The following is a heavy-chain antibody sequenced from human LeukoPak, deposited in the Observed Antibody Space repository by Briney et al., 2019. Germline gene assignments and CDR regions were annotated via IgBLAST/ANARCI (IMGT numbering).Heavy chain of an antibody. D-gene: IGHD6-19*01. Sequence: PSETLSLTCTVSGGSLNSHYWSWIRQPPGKGLQWFGDIYYSERTNYNPSLRSRVTISVDTSKNQLSLKLTSALAADTAMYCCVRRDHTGWNYFDHWGQGILVTVSS. CDR2: IYYSERT. CDR1: GGSLNSHY. CDR3: VRRDHTGWNYFDH. V-gene: IGHV4-59*08. J-gene: IGHJ4*02.